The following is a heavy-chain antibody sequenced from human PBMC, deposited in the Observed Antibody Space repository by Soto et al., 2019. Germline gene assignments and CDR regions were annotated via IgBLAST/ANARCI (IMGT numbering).Heavy chain of an antibody. CDR2: ISAYNGNT. V-gene: IGHV1-18*04. D-gene: IGHD6-13*01. J-gene: IGHJ6*02. Sequence: QVQLVQSGAEVKKPGASVKVSCKASGYTFSSYGISWVRQAPGQGLEWMGWISAYNGNTNYAQKLQGRVTMTTDTSTSTAYMELRSLRSDDTAVYYCASTPSSSSWHYYYYGMDVWGQGTTVTVSS. CDR3: ASTPSSSSWHYYYYGMDV. CDR1: GYTFSSYG.